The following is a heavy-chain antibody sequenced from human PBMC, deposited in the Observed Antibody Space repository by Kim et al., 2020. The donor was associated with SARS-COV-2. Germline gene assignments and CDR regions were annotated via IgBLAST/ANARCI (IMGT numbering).Heavy chain of an antibody. V-gene: IGHV1-24*01. Sequence: ASVKVSCKVSGYTLTELSMHWVRQAPGKGLEWMGGFDPEEGETIYAQTFQGRVTMTEGTSTDTAYMGLSSVSSEDTGVVYCAAGVTVGXGNGGXXXYF. D-gene: IGHD2-15*01. CDR3: AAGVTVGXGNGGXXXYF. CDR2: FDPEEGET. J-gene: IGHJ2*01. CDR1: GYTLTELS.